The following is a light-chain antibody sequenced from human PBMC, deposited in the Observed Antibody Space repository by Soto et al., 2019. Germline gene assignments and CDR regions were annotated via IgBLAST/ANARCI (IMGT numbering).Light chain of an antibody. CDR2: GVS. CDR1: QSISSSY. Sequence: EIVLTQSPGTLSLSPGERATLSCRASQSISSSYLAWYQQKPGQAPRLLVYGVSSRASDVPDRFSGSGSGTDFTPTISSLEPEDSAVYYCQQYTDSRTFGQGTKVDIK. V-gene: IGKV3-20*01. CDR3: QQYTDSRT. J-gene: IGKJ1*01.